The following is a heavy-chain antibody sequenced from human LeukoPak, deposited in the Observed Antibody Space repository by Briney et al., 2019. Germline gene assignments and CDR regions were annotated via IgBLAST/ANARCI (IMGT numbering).Heavy chain of an antibody. D-gene: IGHD5-12*01. CDR2: IYSGCST. CDR1: GFTVSSKY. CDR3: ARGSGYDFNY. J-gene: IGHJ4*02. Sequence: GGSLRLSCAASGFTVSSKYMIWVRQTPGKGLEWVSVIYSGCSTYYADSVKGRFTISRDNSKNTLYLQMNSLRAEDTAVYYCARGSGYDFNYCGQGTLVTVSS. V-gene: IGHV3-53*01.